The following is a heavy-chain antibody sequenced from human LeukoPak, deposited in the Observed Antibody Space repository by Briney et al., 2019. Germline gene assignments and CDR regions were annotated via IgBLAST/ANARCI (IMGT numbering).Heavy chain of an antibody. CDR1: GGSISSYY. Sequence: PSETLSLTCTVSGGSISSYYWSWIRQPPGKGLEWIGYIYYSGSTYYNPSLKSRVTISVDTSKNQFSLKLSSVTAADTAVYYCARVILGSPRYYYYYMDVWGKGTTVTVSS. CDR2: IYYSGST. D-gene: IGHD3-16*01. CDR3: ARVILGSPRYYYYYMDV. J-gene: IGHJ6*03. V-gene: IGHV4-59*01.